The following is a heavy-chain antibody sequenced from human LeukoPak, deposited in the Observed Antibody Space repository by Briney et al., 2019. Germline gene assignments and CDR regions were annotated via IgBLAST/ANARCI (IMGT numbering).Heavy chain of an antibody. Sequence: GGSLRLSCAGSGFTFNNYAMNWVRQAPGKGLEWVSSVSSSGATTHYADAVRGRFTISRDLSKNTVSLQMNGLTVEDTAVYYCGKDRDYPDAEGGPALHVWGQGTMVTVSS. CDR1: GFTFNNYA. J-gene: IGHJ3*01. CDR2: VSSSGATT. V-gene: IGHV3-23*01. CDR3: GKDRDYPDAEGGPALHV. D-gene: IGHD3-16*01.